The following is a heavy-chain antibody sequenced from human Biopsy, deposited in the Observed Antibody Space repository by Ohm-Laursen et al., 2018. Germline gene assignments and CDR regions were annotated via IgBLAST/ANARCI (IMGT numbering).Heavy chain of an antibody. J-gene: IGHJ4*02. CDR3: ARGSNDFGGLYFPR. V-gene: IGHV4-59*11. D-gene: IGHD4-23*01. CDR2: ISYTGYT. Sequence: PSDTLSLTCTVSGDSFTGHYWSWIRQPPGKGLEWIGHISYTGYTSYNASLKSRVTISVDTSRNHFSLRLSSLTAADTAVYYCARGSNDFGGLYFPRWGQGTLLTVSS. CDR1: GDSFTGHY.